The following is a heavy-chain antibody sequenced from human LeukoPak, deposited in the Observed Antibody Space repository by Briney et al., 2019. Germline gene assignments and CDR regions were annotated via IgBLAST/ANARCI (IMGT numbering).Heavy chain of an antibody. J-gene: IGHJ4*02. CDR2: ISSSSSYI. Sequence: GGSLRLSCAASGFTFSSYSMNWVRQAPGKGLEWVSSISSSSSYIYYADSVKGRFTISRDNAKNSLYLQMNSLRAEDTAVYYCARGESSGWSNPFGYWGQGTLVTVSS. D-gene: IGHD6-19*01. V-gene: IGHV3-21*01. CDR3: ARGESSGWSNPFGY. CDR1: GFTFSSYS.